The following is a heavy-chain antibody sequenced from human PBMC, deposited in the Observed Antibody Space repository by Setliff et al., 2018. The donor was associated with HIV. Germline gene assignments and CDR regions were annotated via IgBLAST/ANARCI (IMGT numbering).Heavy chain of an antibody. D-gene: IGHD6-6*01. V-gene: IGHV1-2*02. CDR2: INPNSGGT. CDR3: ARGGYTSSMTLFDY. Sequence: ASVKVSCKASGYTFTNYYMHWVRQAPGQGLEWMGWINPNSGGTNYAQKFQGRLTMTTDTSTYTAYMELRSLRSDDTAVYYCARGGYTSSMTLFDYWGQGTLVTVSS. CDR1: GYTFTNYY. J-gene: IGHJ4*02.